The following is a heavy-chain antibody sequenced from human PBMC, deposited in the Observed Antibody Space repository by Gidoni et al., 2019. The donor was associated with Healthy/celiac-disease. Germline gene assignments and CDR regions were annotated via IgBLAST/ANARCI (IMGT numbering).Heavy chain of an antibody. CDR1: GYTFTSYD. CDR3: ARGRRVEHDYGDYGVGY. V-gene: IGHV1-8*01. CDR2: MNPNSGNT. J-gene: IGHJ4*02. Sequence: QVQLVQSGAEVKKPGASVKVSCKASGYTFTSYDINWVRQANGKGLEWMGWMNPNSGNTGYAQKFQGRVTMTRNTSISTAYMELSSLRSEDTAVYYCARGRRVEHDYGDYGVGYWGQGTLVTVSS. D-gene: IGHD4-17*01.